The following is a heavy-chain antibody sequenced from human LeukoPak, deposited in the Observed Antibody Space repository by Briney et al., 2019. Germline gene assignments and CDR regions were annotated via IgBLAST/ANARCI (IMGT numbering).Heavy chain of an antibody. V-gene: IGHV1/OR15-3*01. Sequence: ASVKVSCKASGYTFTDYFMNWMRQAPGQRLEWMGWINAGNGNTKYSQKLQGRVTITRDTSSSTAYMQLSSLRSEDTAVYYCARIPRSPRLQVTMILDLWGRGTLVTVSS. CDR2: INAGNGNT. CDR3: ARIPRSPRLQVTMILDL. J-gene: IGHJ2*01. D-gene: IGHD3-22*01. CDR1: GYTFTDYF.